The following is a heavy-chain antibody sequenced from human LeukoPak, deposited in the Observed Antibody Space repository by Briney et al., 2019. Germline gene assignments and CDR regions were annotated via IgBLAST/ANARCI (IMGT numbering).Heavy chain of an antibody. V-gene: IGHV4-61*02. Sequence: SETLSLTCTVSGGSISSGSYYWSWIRQPAGKGLEWIGRIYTSGSTNYNPSLKSRVTISVDTSKNQFSLKLSSVTAADTAVYYCARALPEYSSSARGFDPWGQGTLVTVSS. CDR3: ARALPEYSSSARGFDP. CDR1: GGSISSGSYY. CDR2: IYTSGST. J-gene: IGHJ5*02. D-gene: IGHD6-6*01.